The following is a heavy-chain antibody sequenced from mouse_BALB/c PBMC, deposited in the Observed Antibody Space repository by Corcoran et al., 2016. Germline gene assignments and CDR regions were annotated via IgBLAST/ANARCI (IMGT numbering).Heavy chain of an antibody. CDR2: IFPGSGNT. CDR1: GYSFTSYY. Sequence: QVQLQQSGPELVKPGASVKISCKASGYSFTSYYIHWVKQRPGQGLERIGWIFPGSGNTKYNEKFKGKATLTADTSSSTAYMQLSSLTSEDSAVYFCASGYYDYGGFAYWGQGTLVTVSA. CDR3: ASGYYDYGGFAY. D-gene: IGHD2-4*01. J-gene: IGHJ3*01. V-gene: IGHV1-66*01.